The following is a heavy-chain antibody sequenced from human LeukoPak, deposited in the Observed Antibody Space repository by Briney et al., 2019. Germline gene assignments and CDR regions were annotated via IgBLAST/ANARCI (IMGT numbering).Heavy chain of an antibody. CDR2: ISGSSGNA. J-gene: IGHJ4*02. Sequence: GGSLRLSCADSGFTFSTYAMSWVRQAPGKGLEWVSTISGSSGNAYYADSVKGRFTISRDNSKNTLYLQMNSLTAEDTAVYYCAKLVGGFPVVYWGRGTLVTVSS. D-gene: IGHD1-26*01. V-gene: IGHV3-23*01. CDR1: GFTFSTYA. CDR3: AKLVGGFPVVY.